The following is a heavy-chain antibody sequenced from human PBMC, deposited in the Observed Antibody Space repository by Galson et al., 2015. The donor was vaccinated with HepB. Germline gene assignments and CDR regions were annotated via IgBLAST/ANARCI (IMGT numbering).Heavy chain of an antibody. V-gene: IGHV3-69-1*01. J-gene: IGHJ6*03. CDR1: GFFLSDYN. Sequence: SLRLSCAASGFFLSDYNMNWVRQAPGKGLEWVSSISSSGTVYYADSLKGRSTISRDNAKNSLDLQVNSLRAEDTAVYYCARDLFVVSPHPTNYMDVWGTGTTVTVSS. CDR2: ISSSGTV. CDR3: ARDLFVVSPHPTNYMDV. D-gene: IGHD2-2*01.